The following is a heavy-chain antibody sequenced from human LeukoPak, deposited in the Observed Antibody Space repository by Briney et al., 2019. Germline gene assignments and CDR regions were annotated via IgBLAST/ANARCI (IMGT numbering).Heavy chain of an antibody. CDR1: GFTFSSYS. Sequence: GGSLRLSCAASGFTFSSYSMNWVRQAPGKGLEWVSYISSSSSTIYYADSVKGRFTISRDNAKNSLDLQMNSLRAEDTAVYYCARRYYYDSSGYYHYFDYWGQGTLVTVSS. J-gene: IGHJ4*02. D-gene: IGHD3-22*01. CDR3: ARRYYYDSSGYYHYFDY. V-gene: IGHV3-48*01. CDR2: ISSSSSTI.